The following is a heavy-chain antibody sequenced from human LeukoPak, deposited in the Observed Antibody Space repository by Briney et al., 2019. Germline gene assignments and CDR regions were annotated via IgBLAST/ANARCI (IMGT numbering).Heavy chain of an antibody. CDR1: GFTFSSYA. Sequence: GGSLRPSCAASGFTFSSYAMSWVRQAPGKGLEWVSAISGSGGSTYYADSVKGRFTISRDNSKNTLYLQMNSLRAEDTAVYYCAKDRLRRPDAFDIWGQGTMVTVSS. CDR3: AKDRLRRPDAFDI. V-gene: IGHV3-23*01. J-gene: IGHJ3*02. CDR2: ISGSGGST. D-gene: IGHD5-18*01.